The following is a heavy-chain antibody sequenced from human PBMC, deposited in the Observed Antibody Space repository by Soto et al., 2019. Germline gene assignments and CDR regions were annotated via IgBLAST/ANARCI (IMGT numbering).Heavy chain of an antibody. Sequence: ERLCRTCPVSGGSISGYFWNWLRQPAGKGLEWIGRIYTGGGTNYNPSLQSRVTMSTDTSKSQLSLKVNSVTAADTAVYYCARGYDSLLHWGQGTLVTVSS. CDR3: ARGYDSLLH. V-gene: IGHV4-4*07. CDR2: IYTGGGT. J-gene: IGHJ4*02. D-gene: IGHD5-12*01. CDR1: GGSISGYF.